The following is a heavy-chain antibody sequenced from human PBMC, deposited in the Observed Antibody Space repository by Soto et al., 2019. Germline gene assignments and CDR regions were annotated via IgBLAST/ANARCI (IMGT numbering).Heavy chain of an antibody. CDR1: GYSISSGYY. J-gene: IGHJ6*02. CDR2: IYHSGST. CDR3: ARDGTFVRFGESHYFYYGMDV. D-gene: IGHD3-10*01. V-gene: IGHV4-38-2*02. Sequence: LSLPCAVSGYSISSGYYWGWIRQPPGKGLEWIGSIYHSGSTYYNPSLKSRVTISVDTSKNQFSLKLSSVTAADTAVYYCARDGTFVRFGESHYFYYGMDVWGQGT.